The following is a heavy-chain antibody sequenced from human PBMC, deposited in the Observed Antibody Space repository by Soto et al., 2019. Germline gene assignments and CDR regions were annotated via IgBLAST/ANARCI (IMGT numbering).Heavy chain of an antibody. J-gene: IGHJ4*02. CDR2: ISSGDTDI. CDR3: ARGLSKYYNRRGYSEFEY. Sequence: SLRIALAVSRLTSNIYNINWVRPTPSKWLEWVSSISSGDTDIFYADSVKGRFTISRDNAENSLYLQMKSLRVEDTAIYYCARGLSKYYNRRGYSEFEYWGQGTLVTVSS. CDR1: RLTSNIYN. D-gene: IGHD3-22*01. V-gene: IGHV3-21*01.